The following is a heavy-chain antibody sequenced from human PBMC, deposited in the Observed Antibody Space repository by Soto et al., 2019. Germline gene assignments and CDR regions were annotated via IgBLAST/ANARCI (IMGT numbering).Heavy chain of an antibody. V-gene: IGHV1-2*02. J-gene: IGHJ3*02. CDR3: ARGGGVGVAGSAAFDM. CDR1: GYPVTAYY. CDR2: INPATGAA. Sequence: QLHLVQSGAVVKKPGASVTVSCSASGYPVTAYYMHWVRQAPGRGLEWMGGINPATGAAKYTQTFQGMATMTRDTSTSTVFMELSGPTSEDTAGFYCARGGGVGVAGSAAFDMWGQGTLVTVSS. D-gene: IGHD3-3*01.